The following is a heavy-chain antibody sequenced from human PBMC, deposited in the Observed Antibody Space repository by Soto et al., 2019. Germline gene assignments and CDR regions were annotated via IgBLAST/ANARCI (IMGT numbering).Heavy chain of an antibody. CDR3: ARFGYSSGWPRAPLGFDY. CDR1: GGSISSSNW. Sequence: SETLSLTCAVSGGSISSSNWWSWVRQPPGKGLEWIGEIYHSGSTNYNPSLKSRVTISVDKSKNQFFLKLSSVTAADTAVYYCARFGYSSGWPRAPLGFDYWGQGTLVTVSS. CDR2: IYHSGST. V-gene: IGHV4-4*02. D-gene: IGHD6-19*01. J-gene: IGHJ4*02.